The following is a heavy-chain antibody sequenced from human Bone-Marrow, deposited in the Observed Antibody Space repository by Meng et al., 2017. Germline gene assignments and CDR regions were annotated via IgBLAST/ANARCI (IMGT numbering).Heavy chain of an antibody. J-gene: IGHJ6*02. CDR1: GYTFTSYY. CDR3: ARDSPVCGSGSYCRRLDV. CDR2: INPSGGST. Sequence: ASVKVSCKASGYTFTSYYMHWVRQAPGQGLEWMGIINPSGGSTSYAQKFQGRVTMTRDTSTSTVYMELSSLRSEDTAVYYCARDSPVCGSGSYCRRLDVWGQGTTVTVSS. V-gene: IGHV1-46*01. D-gene: IGHD3-10*01.